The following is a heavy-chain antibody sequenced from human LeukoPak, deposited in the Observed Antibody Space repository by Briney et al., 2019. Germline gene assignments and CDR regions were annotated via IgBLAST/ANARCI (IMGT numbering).Heavy chain of an antibody. J-gene: IGHJ4*02. Sequence: ASVKVSCKVSGYTLTELSMHWVRQAPGKGLEWMGGFDPEDGETIYAQKFQGRVTMTEDTSTDTAYMELSRLRSEDTAVYYCARGGPMVTPPSFDYWGQETLVTVS. CDR3: ARGGPMVTPPSFDY. CDR1: GYTLTELS. CDR2: FDPEDGET. D-gene: IGHD5-18*01. V-gene: IGHV1-24*01.